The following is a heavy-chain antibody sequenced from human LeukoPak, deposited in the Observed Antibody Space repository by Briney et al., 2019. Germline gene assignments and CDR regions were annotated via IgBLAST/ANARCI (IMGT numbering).Heavy chain of an antibody. D-gene: IGHD4-17*01. V-gene: IGHV4-34*01. CDR2: INHSGST. CDR1: GGSFSGYY. Sequence: SETLSLTCAVYGGSFSGYYWSWIRQPPGKGLEWIGEINHSGSTNYNPSLKSRVTISVDTSKNQFSLKLSSVTAADTAVYYCARRVTTRYYFDYWGQGTLVTVPS. J-gene: IGHJ4*02. CDR3: ARRVTTRYYFDY.